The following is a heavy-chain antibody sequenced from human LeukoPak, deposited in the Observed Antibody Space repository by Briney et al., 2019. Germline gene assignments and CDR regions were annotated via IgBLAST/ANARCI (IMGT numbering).Heavy chain of an antibody. CDR2: IYYSGST. V-gene: IGHV4-39*01. CDR3: ARQPRLRYFDWGAEYFQH. CDR1: GGSISSSSYY. Sequence: SETLSLTCTVSGGSISSSSYYWGWIRQPPGKGLEWIGSIYYSGSTYYNPSLKSRVTISVDTSKNQFSLKLSSVTAADTAVYYCARQPRLRYFDWGAEYFQHWGQGTLVTVSS. J-gene: IGHJ1*01. D-gene: IGHD3-9*01.